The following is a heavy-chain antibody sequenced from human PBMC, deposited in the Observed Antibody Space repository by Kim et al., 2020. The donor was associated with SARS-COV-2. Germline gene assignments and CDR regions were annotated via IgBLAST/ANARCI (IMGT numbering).Heavy chain of an antibody. J-gene: IGHJ4*02. CDR3: AKGPVGSSWYSLSFADY. V-gene: IGHV3-23*01. Sequence: VRGQFTIARDTSKNTLYLQMTSQRAEDTAVYYCAKGPVGSSWYSLSFADYWGQGTLVTVSS. D-gene: IGHD6-13*01.